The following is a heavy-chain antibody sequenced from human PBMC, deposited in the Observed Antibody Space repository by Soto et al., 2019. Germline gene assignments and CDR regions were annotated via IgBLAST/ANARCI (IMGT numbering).Heavy chain of an antibody. J-gene: IGHJ4*01. CDR3: ARSLYDFWSAYYRTSFDN. V-gene: IGHV5-51*01. CDR2: IYPGNSDT. D-gene: IGHD3-3*01. Sequence: GESLKISCKGSGYTFTSYWIGWVRQMPGKGLEWMGIIYPGNSDTRYSPSFQGQVTISAEKSISTAYLQWSSLKASDTAMYFCARSLYDFWSAYYRTSFDNWGHGTLVTVSS. CDR1: GYTFTSYW.